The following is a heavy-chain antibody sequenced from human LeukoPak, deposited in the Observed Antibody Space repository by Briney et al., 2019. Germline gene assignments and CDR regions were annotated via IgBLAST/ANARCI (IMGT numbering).Heavy chain of an antibody. J-gene: IGHJ4*02. Sequence: ASVKVSCKASGYTFTSHGLSWVRQAPGQGLEWMGRINPNSGGTNYAQKFQGRVTMTRDTSISTAYMELSRLRSDDTAVYYCASSTVAGLVGFYWGQGTLVTVSS. CDR2: INPNSGGT. CDR1: GYTFTSHG. CDR3: ASSTVAGLVGFY. D-gene: IGHD6-19*01. V-gene: IGHV1-2*06.